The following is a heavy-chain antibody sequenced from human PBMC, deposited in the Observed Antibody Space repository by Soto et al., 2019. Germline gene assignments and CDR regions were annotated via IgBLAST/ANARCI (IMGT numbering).Heavy chain of an antibody. V-gene: IGHV3-9*01. CDR1: GFTFDDYA. CDR3: AKDILTDNYDILTGSPIRFDY. Sequence: GGSLRLSCAASGFTFDDYAMHWVRQAPGKGLEWVSGISWNSGSIGYADSVKGRFTISRDNAKNSLYLQMNSLRAEDTALYYCAKDILTDNYDILTGSPIRFDYWGQGTLVTVSS. CDR2: ISWNSGSI. J-gene: IGHJ4*02. D-gene: IGHD3-9*01.